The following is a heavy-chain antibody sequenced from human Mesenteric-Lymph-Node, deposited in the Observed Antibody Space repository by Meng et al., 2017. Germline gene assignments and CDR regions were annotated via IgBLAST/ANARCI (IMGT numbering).Heavy chain of an antibody. Sequence: ILEQVPPQLSPPPLSQLSATSSYACALSRGGVGVGWRRPPPGKPLGWLVLIYWANDKRYSPSLNSCLTITKDTSKNQVVITMTNMHPVDTATYYCAHNVPAAGYFDYWGQGTVVTVSS. D-gene: IGHD6-13*01. CDR2: IYWANDK. J-gene: IGHJ4*01. CDR1: ACALSRGGVG. CDR3: AHNVPAAGYFDY. V-gene: IGHV2-5*02.